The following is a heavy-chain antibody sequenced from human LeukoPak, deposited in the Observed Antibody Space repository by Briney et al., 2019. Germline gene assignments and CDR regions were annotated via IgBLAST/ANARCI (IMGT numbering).Heavy chain of an antibody. CDR3: DAMTGQQLDY. CDR1: GYFISSGYY. CDR2: IYHSGST. V-gene: IGHV4-38-2*02. Sequence: SETLSLTCTVSGYFISSGYYWGWIRPPPGKGLEWIGSIYHSGSTYYNPSLKSRVTISVDTSKNQFSLKLSSVTAADTAVYYCDAMTGQQLDYWGQGTLVTVSS. J-gene: IGHJ4*02. D-gene: IGHD6-13*01.